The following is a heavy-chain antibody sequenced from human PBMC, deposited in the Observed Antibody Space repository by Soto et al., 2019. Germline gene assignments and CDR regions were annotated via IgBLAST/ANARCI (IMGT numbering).Heavy chain of an antibody. D-gene: IGHD2-21*02. J-gene: IGHJ4*02. CDR3: TRDADCGRDCYSWF. Sequence: LRLSCAASGFAFNTAWMSWVRQAPGKGLEWLGRITGITEVGTTDYAAPVTGRITISRDTSKNTLFLQMNSLKIEDTAVYYCTRDADCGRDCYSWFWCQGTLGTVST. CDR1: GFAFNTAW. CDR2: ITGITEVGTT. V-gene: IGHV3-15*01.